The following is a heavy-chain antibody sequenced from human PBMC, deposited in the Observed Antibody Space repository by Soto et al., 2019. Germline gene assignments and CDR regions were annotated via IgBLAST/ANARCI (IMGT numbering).Heavy chain of an antibody. CDR2: IYCSGST. CDR1: GGTICSSSYY. V-gene: IGHV4-39*01. D-gene: IGHD1-26*01. CDR3: ARPIVGATPYPYRSDY. J-gene: IGHJ4*02. Sequence: SETLSLTCTVSGGTICSSSYYWGCIRQPPGKGLEWIGSIYCSGSTYYYPSLKSRVTISVDTSKNQFYLKLSSVTAADTAVYYCARPIVGATPYPYRSDYWGQGTRVTVAS.